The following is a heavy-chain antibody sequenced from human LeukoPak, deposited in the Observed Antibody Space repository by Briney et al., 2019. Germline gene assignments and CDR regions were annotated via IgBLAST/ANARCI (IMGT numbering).Heavy chain of an antibody. CDR2: ISAYNGNT. CDR3: ARGSYNYPQGDY. Sequence: ASVKVSCEASGYTYTSYGISWVRQAPGQGREWMGWISAYNGNTNYAQKLQGRVTMTTDTSTSTAYMELRSLRSDDTAVYYCARGSYNYPQGDYWGQGTLVTVSS. CDR1: GYTYTSYG. J-gene: IGHJ4*02. D-gene: IGHD5-24*01. V-gene: IGHV1-18*01.